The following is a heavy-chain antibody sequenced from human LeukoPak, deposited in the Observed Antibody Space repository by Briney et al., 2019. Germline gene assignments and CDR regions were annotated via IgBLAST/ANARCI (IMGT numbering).Heavy chain of an antibody. CDR3: ARGGKSGYYYMDV. Sequence: ASVKVSCKASGYTFTGYYMHWVRQAPGQGLEWMGIINPSGGSTSYAQKFQGRVTMTRDMSTSTVYMELSSLRSEDTAVYYCARGGKSGYYYMDVWGKGTTVTVSS. D-gene: IGHD4-23*01. CDR1: GYTFTGYY. CDR2: INPSGGST. J-gene: IGHJ6*03. V-gene: IGHV1-46*01.